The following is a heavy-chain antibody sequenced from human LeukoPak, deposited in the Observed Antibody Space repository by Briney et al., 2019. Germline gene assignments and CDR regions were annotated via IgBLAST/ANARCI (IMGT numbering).Heavy chain of an antibody. CDR1: GYTFSIYN. J-gene: IGHJ4*02. D-gene: IGHD6-13*01. CDR3: AREGVAGTGLDY. CDR2: INPSGGT. V-gene: IGHV1-46*01. Sequence: AAVKVSCKASGYTFSIYNMHWVRQAPGQGLEWMGIINPSGGTSYAQKLQGRITMTRDTSTSTLLMELSSLRSEDTAVYYCAREGVAGTGLDYWGQGTLVTVSS.